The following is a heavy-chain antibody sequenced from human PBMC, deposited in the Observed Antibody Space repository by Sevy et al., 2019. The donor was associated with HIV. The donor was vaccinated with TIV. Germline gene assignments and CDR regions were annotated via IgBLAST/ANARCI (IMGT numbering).Heavy chain of an antibody. V-gene: IGHV3-9*01. D-gene: IGHD6-19*01. J-gene: IGHJ3*01. CDR1: GFTFDDYA. CDR2: LSWNSGTI. Sequence: GGSLRLSCAASGFTFDDYAIHWVRQAPGKGLEWVSGLSWNSGTIDYAEPVKGRFTISRDNAKKSLYLQMNSLRTEDTALYYCAKGAGQWLGDAFDVWGQGTMVTVSS. CDR3: AKGAGQWLGDAFDV.